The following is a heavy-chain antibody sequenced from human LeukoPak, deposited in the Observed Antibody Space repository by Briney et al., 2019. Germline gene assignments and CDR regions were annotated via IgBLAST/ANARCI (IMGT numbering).Heavy chain of an antibody. V-gene: IGHV1-2*02. CDR2: INPNSGGT. CDR1: GYTFTGHY. CDR3: ARICITMVRGVAGFDP. D-gene: IGHD3-10*01. J-gene: IGHJ5*02. Sequence: GASVRVSCKASGYTFTGHYMHWVRQAPGQGLEWMGWINPNSGGTNYAQKFQGRVTMTRDTSISTAYMELSRLRSDDTAVYYCARICITMVRGVAGFDPWGQGTLVTVSS.